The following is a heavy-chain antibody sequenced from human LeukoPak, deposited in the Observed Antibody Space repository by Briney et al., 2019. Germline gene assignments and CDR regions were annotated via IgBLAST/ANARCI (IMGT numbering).Heavy chain of an antibody. CDR3: ARAWELLNAFDI. J-gene: IGHJ3*02. V-gene: IGHV1-18*01. CDR2: ISAYNGNT. Sequence: ASVKVSCKASGYTFTSYGISWVRQAPGQGLEWMGWISAYNGNTNYAQELQGRVTMTTDTSTSTAYMELRSLRSDDTAVYYCARAWELLNAFDIWGQGTMVTVSS. D-gene: IGHD1-26*01. CDR1: GYTFTSYG.